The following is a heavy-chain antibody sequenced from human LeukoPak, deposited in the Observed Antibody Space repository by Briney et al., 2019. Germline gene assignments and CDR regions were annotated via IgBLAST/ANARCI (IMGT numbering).Heavy chain of an antibody. V-gene: IGHV3-21*04. CDR3: XXXXXXXRGPLVIYYFDF. D-gene: IGHD3-10*01. CDR1: GFTFSSYS. Sequence: PGGSLRLSCAASGFTFSSYSMNWVRQAPGKGLEWVSSISSSSSYIYYADSVKGRFTISRDNSKNTLYLQMNSLRVEDTAVYYXXXXXXXXRGPLVIYYFDFWGQGTLVTVSS. CDR2: ISSSSSYI. J-gene: IGHJ4*02.